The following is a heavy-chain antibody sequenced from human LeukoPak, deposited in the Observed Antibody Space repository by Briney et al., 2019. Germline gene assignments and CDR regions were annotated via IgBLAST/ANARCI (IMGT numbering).Heavy chain of an antibody. CDR1: GDSVSSTSSA. J-gene: IGHJ3*02. CDR3: AREADTAMDGAFDI. Sequence: SQTLSLTCAISGDSVSSTSSAWNWVRQSPSRGLEWLGRTYYRSKWYNDYAVSVKSRITINPDTSKNQFSLQLNSVTPEDTAVYYCAREADTAMDGAFDIWGQGTMVTVSS. D-gene: IGHD5-18*01. CDR2: TYYRSKWYN. V-gene: IGHV6-1*01.